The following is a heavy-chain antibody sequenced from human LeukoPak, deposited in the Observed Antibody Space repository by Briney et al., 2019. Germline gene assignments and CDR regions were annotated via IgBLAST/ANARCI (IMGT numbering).Heavy chain of an antibody. CDR1: GGSISSYC. CDR2: IYTSGST. Sequence: SETLSLTCTVSGGSISSYCWSWIRQPAGKGLEWIGRIYTSGSTNYNPSLKSRVTMSVDTSKNQFSLKLSSVTAAGTAVYYCARDPRYYSSGWYNWFDPWGQGTLVTVSS. V-gene: IGHV4-4*07. D-gene: IGHD6-19*01. CDR3: ARDPRYYSSGWYNWFDP. J-gene: IGHJ5*02.